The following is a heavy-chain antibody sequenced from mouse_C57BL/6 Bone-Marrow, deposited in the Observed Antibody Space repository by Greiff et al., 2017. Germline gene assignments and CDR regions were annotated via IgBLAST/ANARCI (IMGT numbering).Heavy chain of an antibody. CDR1: GYTFTSYW. D-gene: IGHD2-3*01. CDR3: ARDGYPLAY. CDR2: IDPSDSYT. J-gene: IGHJ3*01. Sequence: QVQLQQPGAELVMPGASVKLSCKASGYTFTSYWMHWVKQRPGQGLEWIGEIDPSDSYTNYNQKFKGKSTLTVDKSSSTAYMQLSSLTSEDYEVYYCARDGYPLAYWGQGTLVTVSA. V-gene: IGHV1-69*01.